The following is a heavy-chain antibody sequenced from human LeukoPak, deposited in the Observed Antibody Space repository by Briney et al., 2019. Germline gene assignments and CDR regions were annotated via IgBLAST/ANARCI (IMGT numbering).Heavy chain of an antibody. CDR2: IEPNGGGT. V-gene: IGHV1-2*02. Sequence: ASVKVSCKASGYTFSDNYMHWVRQAPGQGLEYMGWIEPNGGGTKYAQKFQGRVTMTRDTSISTAYMELSRLRSDDTAVYFCARGTWFGDSLGTDFWGQGTLVIVSS. J-gene: IGHJ4*02. CDR1: GYTFSDNY. CDR3: ARGTWFGDSLGTDF. D-gene: IGHD3-10*01.